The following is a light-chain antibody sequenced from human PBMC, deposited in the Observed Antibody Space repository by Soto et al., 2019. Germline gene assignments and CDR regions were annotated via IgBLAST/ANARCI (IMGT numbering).Light chain of an antibody. V-gene: IGKV1-5*01. J-gene: IGKJ1*01. CDR2: DAS. CDR3: QQYNSYAPWT. Sequence: DIQMTQSPSTLSASVGDRVTITCRASQSISSGLAWYQQKPGKAPKLLIYDASSLESGVPSRFSGSGSGTEVTLTISSMQPDDFATYYCQQYNSYAPWTFGQGTKVEIK. CDR1: QSISSG.